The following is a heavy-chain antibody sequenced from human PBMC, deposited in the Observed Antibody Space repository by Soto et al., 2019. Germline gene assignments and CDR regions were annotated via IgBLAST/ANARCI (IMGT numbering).Heavy chain of an antibody. CDR1: GDSISSNVW. J-gene: IGHJ4*02. CDR2: VYHNGLT. D-gene: IGHD6-19*01. V-gene: IGHV4-4*02. CDR3: ARDAAVPGETDRLDY. Sequence: QVQLQESGPGLVKPSGTLSLTCVVSGDSISSNVWWSWVRQPPGKGLEWIGEVYHNGLTNYNSSLRRRVTMSVDTSKNQCSRKLTSVTAADTAIYYCARDAAVPGETDRLDYWRQGSLVTVSS.